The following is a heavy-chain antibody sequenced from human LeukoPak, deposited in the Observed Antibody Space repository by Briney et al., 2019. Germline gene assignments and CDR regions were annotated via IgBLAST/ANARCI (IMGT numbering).Heavy chain of an antibody. D-gene: IGHD2-15*01. J-gene: IGHJ5*02. CDR1: GGSFSGYY. CDR2: TNHSGST. Sequence: PSETLSLTCAVYGGSFSGYYWSWIRQPQGRGLEWIGETNHSGSTNYNPSLKSRVTISVDTSKIQFSLKLSSVTAADTAVYYCARGLGYCSGGSCYSFRYNWFDPWGQGTLVTVSS. CDR3: ARGLGYCSGGSCYSFRYNWFDP. V-gene: IGHV4-34*01.